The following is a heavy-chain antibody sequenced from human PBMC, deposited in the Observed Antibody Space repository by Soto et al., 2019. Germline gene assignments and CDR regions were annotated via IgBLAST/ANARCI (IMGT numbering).Heavy chain of an antibody. V-gene: IGHV5-51*01. CDR3: ARHYCSGGSCYSGGGFYYYYYGMDV. Sequence: GESLKISCKGSGYSFTSYWIGWVRQMPGKGLEWMGIIYPGDSDTRYSPSFQSQVTISADKSISTAYLQWSSLKASDTAMYYCARHYCSGGSCYSGGGFYYYYYGMDVWGQGTTVTVSS. J-gene: IGHJ6*02. CDR1: GYSFTSYW. CDR2: IYPGDSDT. D-gene: IGHD2-15*01.